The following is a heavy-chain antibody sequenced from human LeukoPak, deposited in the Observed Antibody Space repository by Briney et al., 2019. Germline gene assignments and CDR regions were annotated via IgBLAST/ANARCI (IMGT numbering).Heavy chain of an antibody. CDR2: ISSSGGST. J-gene: IGHJ4*02. CDR3: AKSRSGWYLFDY. V-gene: IGHV3-23*01. D-gene: IGHD6-19*01. Sequence: GGSLRLSCAASGFTFSNYAMSWVHQAPGKGLEWVSAISSSGGSTYYADSVKGRFTISRDSSKNTLYLQMNSLRAEDTAVYYCAKSRSGWYLFDYWGQGTLVTVSS. CDR1: GFTFSNYA.